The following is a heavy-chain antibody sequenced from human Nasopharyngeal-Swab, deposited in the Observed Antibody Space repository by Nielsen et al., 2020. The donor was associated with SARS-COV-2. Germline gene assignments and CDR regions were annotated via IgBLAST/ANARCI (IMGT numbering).Heavy chain of an antibody. V-gene: IGHV1-18*01. J-gene: IGHJ6*03. CDR3: ARSLGNSGYYYMDV. Sequence: ASVKVSCKASGYTFTSYGISWLRQAPGQGLEWMGWISAYNGNTNYAQKLQGRVTMTTDTSTSTAYMELRSLRSDDTAVYYCARSLGNSGYYYMDVWGKGTTVTVSS. CDR1: GYTFTSYG. D-gene: IGHD1-26*01. CDR2: ISAYNGNT.